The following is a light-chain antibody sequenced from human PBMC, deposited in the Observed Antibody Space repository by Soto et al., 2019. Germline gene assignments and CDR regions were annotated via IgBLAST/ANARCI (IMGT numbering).Light chain of an antibody. CDR2: DVS. V-gene: IGLV2-11*01. J-gene: IGLJ2*01. CDR3: CSYVRAYRLMI. CDR1: YSDIGSYND. Sequence: QSALTQPRSVSGSPGQSVTISCTGTYSDIGSYNDVSWYQHHPAKAPRLMIFDVSQRPSGAPDRFSGSKSGNTASLTISGLQTEDEADYYCCSYVRAYRLMIFGEGTKLTVL.